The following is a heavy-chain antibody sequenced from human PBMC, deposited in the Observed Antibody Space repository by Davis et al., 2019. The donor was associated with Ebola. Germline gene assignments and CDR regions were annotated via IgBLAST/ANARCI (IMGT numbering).Heavy chain of an antibody. J-gene: IGHJ4*02. CDR1: GYTFTGYY. V-gene: IGHV1-2*04. D-gene: IGHD1-26*01. CDR2: INPNSGST. CDR3: ARGGGSSKRTMGY. Sequence: ASVKVSCKASGYTFTGYYMHWVRQAPGQGLEWMGWINPNSGSTNYAQKFQGWVTMTRDTSISTAYMELSRLRSDDTAVYYCARGGGSSKRTMGYWGQGTLVTVSS.